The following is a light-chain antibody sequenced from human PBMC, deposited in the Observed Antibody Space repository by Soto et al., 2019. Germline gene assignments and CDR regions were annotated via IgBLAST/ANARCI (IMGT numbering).Light chain of an antibody. Sequence: QSVLAQPASVSGSPGQSITISCTGTSSDVGRYNYVSWYQQHPGKAPKLTIYDVSSRPSGVSSRFSGSKSGNTASLTISGLQAEDEADYYCGSFTSSSTYGFGTGTKVTVL. CDR3: GSFTSSSTYG. J-gene: IGLJ1*01. CDR1: SSDVGRYNY. CDR2: DVS. V-gene: IGLV2-14*03.